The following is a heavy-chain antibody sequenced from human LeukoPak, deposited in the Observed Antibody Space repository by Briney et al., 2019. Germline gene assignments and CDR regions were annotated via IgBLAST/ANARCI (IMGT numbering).Heavy chain of an antibody. J-gene: IGHJ4*02. Sequence: NTSETLSLTCTVSGGSVSSGSYYWSWIRQPPGKGLEWIGEINHSGSTNYNPSLKSRVTISVDTSKNQFSLKLSSVTAADTAVYYCARGLWWLPRFDYWGRGTLVTVSS. CDR1: GGSVSSGSYY. D-gene: IGHD4/OR15-4a*01. CDR3: ARGLWWLPRFDY. V-gene: IGHV4-39*07. CDR2: INHSGST.